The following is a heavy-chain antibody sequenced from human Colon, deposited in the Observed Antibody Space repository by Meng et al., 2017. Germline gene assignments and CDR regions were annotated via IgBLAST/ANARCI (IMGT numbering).Heavy chain of an antibody. CDR2: IIDNGINT. V-gene: IGHV3-23*01. Sequence: GGSLRLSCAASGFTFSSYAMSWVRQSPAKGLEWVSAIIDNGINTYYADSVKGRFTISRDNFKNTLYLQMNSLRAEDSAVYYCAKAPLPTCTGAICYPFDSWGQGTLVTVSS. J-gene: IGHJ4*02. CDR3: AKAPLPTCTGAICYPFDS. CDR1: GFTFSSYA. D-gene: IGHD2-15*01.